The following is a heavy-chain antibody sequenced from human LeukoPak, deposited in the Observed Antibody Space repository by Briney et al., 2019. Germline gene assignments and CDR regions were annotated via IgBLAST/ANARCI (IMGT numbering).Heavy chain of an antibody. CDR2: IYSGGST. CDR1: GFTVSSNY. J-gene: IGHJ6*03. Sequence: PGGSLRLSCAASGFTVSSNYMSWVRQAPGKGLEWVSVIYSGGSTYYADSVKGRFTISRDNSKNTLYLQMNSLRAEDTAVCYCASLLGYYYYYYMDVWGKGTTVTVSS. V-gene: IGHV3-53*01. CDR3: ASLLGYYYYYYMDV.